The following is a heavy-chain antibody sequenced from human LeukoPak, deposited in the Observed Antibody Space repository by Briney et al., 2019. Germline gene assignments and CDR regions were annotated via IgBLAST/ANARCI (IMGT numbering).Heavy chain of an antibody. V-gene: IGHV1-2*02. Sequence: ASVKVSCKASGYTFTAYYLHWVRQAPRQGLEWMGWINSNSGDTNYAQKFQGRVTMTRDMSTSTVYMELSSLRSEDTAVYYCARGPSRYDFWSGYHYWGQGTLVTVSS. CDR3: ARGPSRYDFWSGYHY. D-gene: IGHD3-3*01. CDR2: INSNSGDT. J-gene: IGHJ4*02. CDR1: GYTFTAYY.